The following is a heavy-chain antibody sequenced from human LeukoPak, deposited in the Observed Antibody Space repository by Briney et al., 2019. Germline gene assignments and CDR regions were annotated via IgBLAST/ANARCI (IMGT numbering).Heavy chain of an antibody. CDR3: ARGGDGYGFGLGGSDFDY. V-gene: IGHV3-13*01. J-gene: IGHJ4*02. CDR1: GFTFSSYD. Sequence: GGSLRLSCAASGFTFSSYDMHWVRQATGKGLEWVSAIGTAGDTYYPGSVKGRFTISRENAKNSLYLQMNSLRAGDTAVYYCARGGDGYGFGLGGSDFDYWGQGTLVTVSS. CDR2: IGTAGDT. D-gene: IGHD5-24*01.